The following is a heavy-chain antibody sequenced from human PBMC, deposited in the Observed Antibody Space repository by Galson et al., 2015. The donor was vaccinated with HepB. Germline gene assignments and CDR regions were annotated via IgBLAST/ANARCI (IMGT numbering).Heavy chain of an antibody. CDR1: GFTFRSYW. V-gene: IGHV3-74*01. CDR2: INSDDSST. Sequence: SLRLSCAASGFTFRSYWMHWVRQAPGKGLVWVSGINSDDSSTIYADSVKGRFITSRDNAKNTLYLYTNSLRAEDTAVYYFAREDPLASFDYWGQGTLVTVSS. CDR3: AREDPLASFDY. J-gene: IGHJ4*02.